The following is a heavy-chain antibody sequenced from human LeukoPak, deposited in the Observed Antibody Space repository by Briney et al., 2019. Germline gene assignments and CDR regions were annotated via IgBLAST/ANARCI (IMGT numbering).Heavy chain of an antibody. CDR3: ARRDPTTPKFDY. J-gene: IGHJ4*02. CDR1: GFTFSHYG. CDR2: TSGGGEST. Sequence: GGSLRLSCTGTGFTFSHYGMSWLRQAPGKGLEWVSGTSGGGESTYYIDSVKGRFIITRDNSKNTLYLQMNSLRAEDTAVYYCARRDPTTPKFDYWGQGTLVIVSS. V-gene: IGHV3-23*01. D-gene: IGHD1-14*01.